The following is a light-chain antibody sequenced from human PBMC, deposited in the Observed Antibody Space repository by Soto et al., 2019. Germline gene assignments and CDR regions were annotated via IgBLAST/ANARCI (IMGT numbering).Light chain of an antibody. V-gene: IGKV3-20*01. CDR1: QSVSSSY. J-gene: IGKJ1*01. CDR2: GAS. CDR3: QQYGSLPPT. Sequence: EVVLSQSPGTLSLYPGERATLSCRASQSVSSSYLAWYQQKPGQAPRLLIYGASSRATGTPDRFSGSGSGTDFTLTISRLEPEDFAVYHCQQYGSLPPTFGQGTKVDIK.